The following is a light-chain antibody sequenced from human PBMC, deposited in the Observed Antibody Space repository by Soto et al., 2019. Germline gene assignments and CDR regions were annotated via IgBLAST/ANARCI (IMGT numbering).Light chain of an antibody. CDR1: SSDV. Sequence: QSVLTQPPSVSGSPGQSVTISCTGASSDVVSWYQQPPGTAPKLMIYEVSHRPSGVPDRFSASKSGNTASLTISGLQAEDEADYYCSSFTNDIVVFGGGTKLTVL. CDR3: SSFTNDIVV. V-gene: IGLV2-18*02. J-gene: IGLJ3*02. CDR2: EVS.